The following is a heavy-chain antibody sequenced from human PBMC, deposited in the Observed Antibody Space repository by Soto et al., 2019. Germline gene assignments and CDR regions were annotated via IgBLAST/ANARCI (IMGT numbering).Heavy chain of an antibody. CDR3: AREGAGPKGSSSWPDDAFDI. V-gene: IGHV4-31*03. CDR2: ISYSGST. D-gene: IGHD6-13*01. J-gene: IGHJ3*02. Sequence: QVQLQESGPGLVKPSQTLSLTCTVSGGSISSGGYYWSWIRQHPEKGLEWIGYISYSGSTYYNSSLKSRVTISVDTSKNQFSLKLTSVTAADTAVYYCAREGAGPKGSSSWPDDAFDIWGQGTMVTVSS. CDR1: GGSISSGGYY.